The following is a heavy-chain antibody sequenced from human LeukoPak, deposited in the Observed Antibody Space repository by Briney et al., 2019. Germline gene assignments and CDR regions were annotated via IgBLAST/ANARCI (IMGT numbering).Heavy chain of an antibody. V-gene: IGHV3-30*02. J-gene: IGHJ4*02. D-gene: IGHD6-19*01. Sequence: GGSLRLSCAASGFTFSTYWMSWVRQAPGKGLEWVAFIRYDGNNKYFADSVKGRFTISRDNSKNTLYLQMNSLRGEDTAVYYCAKNLLRIPVAGTLFDYWGQGTLVTVSS. CDR2: IRYDGNNK. CDR1: GFTFSTYW. CDR3: AKNLLRIPVAGTLFDY.